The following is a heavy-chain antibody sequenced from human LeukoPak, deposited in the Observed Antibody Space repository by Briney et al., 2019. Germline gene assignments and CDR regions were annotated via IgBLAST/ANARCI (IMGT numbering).Heavy chain of an antibody. CDR3: ARHEDEANWFDP. CDR1: GYSFTSYW. D-gene: IGHD2-15*01. J-gene: IGHJ5*02. Sequence: ESLEISCKGSGYSFTSYWIGWVRQMPGKGLEWMGIIYPGDSGTRYSPSFQGQVTIPADKSISTAYLQWSSLRASDTAMYYCARHEDEANWFDPWGQGTLVTVSS. V-gene: IGHV5-51*01. CDR2: IYPGDSGT.